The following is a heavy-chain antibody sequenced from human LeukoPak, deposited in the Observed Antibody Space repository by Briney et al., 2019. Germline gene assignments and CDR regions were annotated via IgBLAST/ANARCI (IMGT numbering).Heavy chain of an antibody. D-gene: IGHD2-15*01. CDR1: GYSISSGYY. CDR2: IYHSGSP. J-gene: IGHJ6*03. V-gene: IGHV4-38-2*02. CDR3: AREGRYCGGGRCSYMDV. Sequence: PSETLSLTCTVSGYSISSGYYWGWIRQPPGKGLEWIGSIYHSGSPYYNSSLKSRVTISVDTSKNQFSLKLSSVTAADTAVYYCAREGRYCGGGRCSYMDVWGKGTTVTVSS.